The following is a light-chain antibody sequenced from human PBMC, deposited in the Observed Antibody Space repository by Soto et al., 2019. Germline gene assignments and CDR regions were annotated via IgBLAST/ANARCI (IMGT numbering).Light chain of an antibody. V-gene: IGLV1-40*01. Sequence: QSALTQPPSVSGAPGQRVTISCTGXXXNIGAGYDVHWYQQLPGTAPKLLIYGDNNRPSGVPDRFSGSKSGTSASLAITGLQAEDEADYYCQSYDSSLSAWVFGGGTKLTVL. CDR3: QSYDSSLSAWV. CDR2: GDN. J-gene: IGLJ3*02. CDR1: XXNIGAGYD.